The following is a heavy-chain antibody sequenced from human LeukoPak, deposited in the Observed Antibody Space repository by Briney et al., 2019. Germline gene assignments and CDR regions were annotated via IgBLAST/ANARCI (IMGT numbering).Heavy chain of an antibody. CDR3: AKGWFGEPQGVDY. V-gene: IGHV3-9*01. Sequence: GGSLRLSCAASGFTFDDYAMHWVRQAPGKGLEWVSGISWNSGSIGYADSVKGRFTISRDNAKNSLYLQMNSLRAEDTALYYCAKGWFGEPQGVDYWGQGTLVTVSS. J-gene: IGHJ4*02. CDR1: GFTFDDYA. CDR2: ISWNSGSI. D-gene: IGHD3-10*01.